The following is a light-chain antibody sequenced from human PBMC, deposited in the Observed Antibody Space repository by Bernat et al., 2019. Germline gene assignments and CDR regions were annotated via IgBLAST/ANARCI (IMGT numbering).Light chain of an antibody. Sequence: DIQMTQSPSSLSVSVGDRVTITCRASQSISNYLNWYQQKPGKAPKFLIYAASSLADGVPSRFTGSGSGTEFTLTISSLQPEDSAAYYCQQTYSTPWTFGQGTKVEIK. CDR1: QSISNY. V-gene: IGKV1-39*01. J-gene: IGKJ1*01. CDR3: QQTYSTPWT. CDR2: AAS.